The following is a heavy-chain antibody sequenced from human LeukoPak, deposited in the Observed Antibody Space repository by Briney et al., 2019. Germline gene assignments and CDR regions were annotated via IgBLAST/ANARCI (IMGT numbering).Heavy chain of an antibody. D-gene: IGHD2-2*01. CDR2: INSNSGGP. V-gene: IGHV1-2*02. J-gene: IGHJ3*02. CDR3: ARQPSFDAIDI. CDR1: GYTFTGYY. Sequence: ASGKVSCTASGYTFTGYYMHWVRQAPGQGLEWMGWINSNSGGPNYAQEFQGRVTMTRDTSISTAYMELSRLRSDDTAVYYCARQPSFDAIDIWGQGTMVTVSS.